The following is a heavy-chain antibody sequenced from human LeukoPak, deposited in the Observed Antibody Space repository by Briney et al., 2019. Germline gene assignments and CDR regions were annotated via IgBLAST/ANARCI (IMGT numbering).Heavy chain of an antibody. Sequence: GESLEISCAGSDYSFANYWNGWVRPMPGKGLGLMVINYPGDSGTRYSPSFQGQVTISADKSISTAYLQGSRLKASDTAMDYCASTARGWYGAFDYWGQGTPVTVSS. CDR3: ASTARGWYGAFDY. CDR2: NYPGDSGT. CDR1: DYSFANYW. V-gene: IGHV5-51*01. J-gene: IGHJ4*02. D-gene: IGHD6-19*01.